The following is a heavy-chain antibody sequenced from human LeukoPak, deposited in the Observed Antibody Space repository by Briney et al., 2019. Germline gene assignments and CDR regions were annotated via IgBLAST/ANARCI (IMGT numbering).Heavy chain of an antibody. CDR1: GYTFTSYG. V-gene: IGHV1-18*01. CDR2: ISAYNGNT. J-gene: IGHJ4*02. CDR3: ARVLSLGYDSSGSLDY. Sequence: ASVKVSCKASGYTFTSYGISWVRQAPGQGLEWMGWISAYNGNTNYAQKLQGRVTMTTDTSTSTAYMELRSLRSDDTAVYYCARVLSLGYDSSGSLDYWGQGTLVTVSS. D-gene: IGHD3-22*01.